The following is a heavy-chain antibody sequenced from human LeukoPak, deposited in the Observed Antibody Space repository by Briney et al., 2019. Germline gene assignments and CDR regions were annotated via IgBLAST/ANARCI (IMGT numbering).Heavy chain of an antibody. CDR2: ISSSGSTI. CDR3: ARQGHSSSWYDPLLHFDY. D-gene: IGHD6-13*01. V-gene: IGHV3-11*01. Sequence: GGSLRLSCAASGFTFSDYYMSWIRQAPGKGLEWVSYISSSGSTIYYADSVKGRFTISRDNAKNSLYLQMNSLRAEDTAVYYCARQGHSSSWYDPLLHFDYWGQGTLVTVSS. CDR1: GFTFSDYY. J-gene: IGHJ4*02.